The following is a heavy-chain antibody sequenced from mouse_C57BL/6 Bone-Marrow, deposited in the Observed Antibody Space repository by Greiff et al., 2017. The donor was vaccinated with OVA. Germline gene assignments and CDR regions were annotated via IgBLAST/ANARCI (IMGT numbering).Heavy chain of an antibody. CDR1: GYTFTDYN. CDR3: ARGADGYPSWFAY. D-gene: IGHD2-3*01. CDR2: INPNNGGT. J-gene: IGHJ3*01. V-gene: IGHV1-18*01. Sequence: EVQLVESGPELVKPGASVKIPCKASGYTFTDYNMDWVKQSHGKSLEWIGDINPNNGGTIYNQKFKGKATLTVDKSSSTAYMELRSLTSEDTAVYYCARGADGYPSWFAYWGQGTLVTVSA.